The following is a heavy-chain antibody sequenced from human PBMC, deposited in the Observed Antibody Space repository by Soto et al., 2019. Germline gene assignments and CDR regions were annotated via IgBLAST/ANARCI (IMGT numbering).Heavy chain of an antibody. CDR1: GGYISSGGNY. CDR3: AREDMNESFFDS. CDR2: IYYTGHT. J-gene: IGHJ4*02. Sequence: QVQLQESGPGLVKPSQTLYHTFSVSGGYISSGGNYWSWIRQHPGKGLEWIGFIYYTGHTKYNAALKSRVNISGDLSQTQFALTLTSVTAADPAVYYCAREDMNESFFDSWGPGILVTVSS. V-gene: IGHV4-31*03.